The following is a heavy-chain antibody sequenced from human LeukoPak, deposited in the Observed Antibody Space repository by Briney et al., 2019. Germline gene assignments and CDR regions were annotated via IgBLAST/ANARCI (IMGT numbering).Heavy chain of an antibody. Sequence: GGSLRLSCAASGFTFSSYAMHWVRQAPGKGLEWVAVISYDGSNKYYADSVKGRFTISRDNSKNTLHVQMNSLRAEDTAVYYCARNLFGYSSGWYWFDPWGQGTLVTVSS. J-gene: IGHJ5*02. CDR2: ISYDGSNK. V-gene: IGHV3-30*04. CDR3: ARNLFGYSSGWYWFDP. D-gene: IGHD6-19*01. CDR1: GFTFSSYA.